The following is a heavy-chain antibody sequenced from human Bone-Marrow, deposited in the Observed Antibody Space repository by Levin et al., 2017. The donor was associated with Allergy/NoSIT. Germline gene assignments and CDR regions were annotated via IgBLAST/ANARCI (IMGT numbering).Heavy chain of an antibody. CDR2: IGASGATT. J-gene: IGHJ5*02. Sequence: GEPLKISCAASGFTFSSYPMTWVRQAPAKGLEWVSSIGASGATTYYTDSVKGRFTISRDNSKNTLFLQMSSLRAEDTAVYYCGKLISISATGSWGQGTLVTVAS. D-gene: IGHD2-15*01. V-gene: IGHV3-23*01. CDR1: GFTFSSYP. CDR3: GKLISISATGS.